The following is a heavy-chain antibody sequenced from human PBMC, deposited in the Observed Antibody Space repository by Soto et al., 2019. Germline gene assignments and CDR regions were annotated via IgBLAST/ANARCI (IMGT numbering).Heavy chain of an antibody. D-gene: IGHD3-9*01. Sequence: GSLRLTCAPSGLTLSSYSMDGVGQAPGKGLEWVSSISSSSSYIYYADSVKGRFTISRDNAKSSLYLQMNSLGDEPTDVYYCAREASRVYFDWSEKNDAFEIWGQGTMVT. J-gene: IGHJ3*02. CDR1: GLTLSSYS. CDR2: ISSSSSYI. CDR3: AREASRVYFDWSEKNDAFEI. V-gene: IGHV3-21*01.